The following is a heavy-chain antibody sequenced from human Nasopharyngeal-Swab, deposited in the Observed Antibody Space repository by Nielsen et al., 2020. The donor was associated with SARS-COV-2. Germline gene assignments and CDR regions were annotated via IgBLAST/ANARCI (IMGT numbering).Heavy chain of an antibody. Sequence: GGSLRLSCAASGFTCSSYSMNWVRQAPGKGLEWVSSISSSSSYIYYADSVKGRFTISRDNAKNSLYLQMNSLRAEDTAVYYCARVFNRVSEIAAAAPTIYYYYGMDVWGQGTTVTVSS. V-gene: IGHV3-21*01. CDR3: ARVFNRVSEIAAAAPTIYYYYGMDV. J-gene: IGHJ6*02. CDR2: ISSSSSYI. CDR1: GFTCSSYS. D-gene: IGHD6-13*01.